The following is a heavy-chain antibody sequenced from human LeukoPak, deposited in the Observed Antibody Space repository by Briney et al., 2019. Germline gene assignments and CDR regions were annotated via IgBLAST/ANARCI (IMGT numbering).Heavy chain of an antibody. V-gene: IGHV4-39*01. J-gene: IGHJ4*02. CDR3: AMPYGGNSHRQDY. CDR1: GCSISSSSYY. Sequence: SETLSLTCTVSGCSISSSSYYWGWIRQPPGKGLEWIGSIYYSGSTYYNPSLKSRVTISVDTSKNQFSLKLSSVTAADTAVFYCAMPYGGNSHRQDYWGQGTLVTVSS. CDR2: IYYSGST. D-gene: IGHD4-23*01.